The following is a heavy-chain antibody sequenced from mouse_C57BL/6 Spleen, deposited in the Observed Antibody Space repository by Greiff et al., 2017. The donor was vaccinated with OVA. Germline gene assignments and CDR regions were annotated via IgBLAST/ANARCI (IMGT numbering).Heavy chain of an antibody. CDR1: GYSITSGYY. J-gene: IGHJ2*01. D-gene: IGHD4-1*01. CDR2: ISYDGSN. V-gene: IGHV3-6*01. CDR3: ARGTGHFDY. Sequence: DVQLQESGPGLVKPSQSLSLTCSATGYSITSGYYWNWIRQFPGNKLEWMGYISYDGSNNYNPSLKNRISITRDTSKNQFFLKLNSVTTEDTATYYCARGTGHFDYWGQGTTLTVSS.